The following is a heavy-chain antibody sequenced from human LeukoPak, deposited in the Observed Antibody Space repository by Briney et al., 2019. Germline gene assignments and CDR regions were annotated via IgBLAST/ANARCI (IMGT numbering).Heavy chain of an antibody. D-gene: IGHD6-13*01. J-gene: IGHJ4*02. CDR2: IYPGDSDP. CDR3: ARHGVGSSWFGFDY. Sequence: GESLKISCKGSGYKFNAYWIAWVRQMPGKGLEWMGIIYPGDSDPRYSPSFQGQVTISADKSISTAYLQWSSLKASDSAMYYCARHGVGSSWFGFDYWGQGTLVTVSS. V-gene: IGHV5-51*01. CDR1: GYKFNAYW.